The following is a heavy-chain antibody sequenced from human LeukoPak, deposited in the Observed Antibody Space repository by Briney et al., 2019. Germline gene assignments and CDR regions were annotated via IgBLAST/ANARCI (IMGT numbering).Heavy chain of an antibody. V-gene: IGHV3-48*04. J-gene: IGHJ6*03. Sequence: GGSLRLSCAASGFTVSSNYMNWVRQAPGKGLEWVSYISSSGSTIYYADSVKGRFTISRDNAKNSLYLQMNSLRAEDTAVYYCARVVVVVAATLSYYMDVWGKGTTVTISS. CDR1: GFTVSSNY. D-gene: IGHD2-15*01. CDR3: ARVVVVVAATLSYYMDV. CDR2: ISSSGSTI.